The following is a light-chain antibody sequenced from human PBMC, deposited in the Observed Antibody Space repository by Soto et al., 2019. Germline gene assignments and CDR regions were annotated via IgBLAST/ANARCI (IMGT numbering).Light chain of an antibody. CDR3: QQYGSSPLT. J-gene: IGKJ4*01. CDR1: QTVSSNY. V-gene: IGKV3-20*01. CDR2: GAS. Sequence: EIVLTQSPGTLSLSPGERATLSCRASQTVSSNYLAWYRQKPGQAPRLLIHGASSRATGIPDRFSGSGSATDFTLTISRLEPEDFAVYFCQQYGSSPLTFGGGTNVDIK.